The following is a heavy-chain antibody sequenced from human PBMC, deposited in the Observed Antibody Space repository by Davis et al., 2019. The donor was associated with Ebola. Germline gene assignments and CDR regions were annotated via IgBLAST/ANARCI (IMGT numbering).Heavy chain of an antibody. Sequence: PGGSLRLSCAAFGFAFSNYDMNWVRQVPGKGLEWVSSICRNSYYIYYADSLKGRFTISRDNAKNSLYLHMKSLRAEDTAVYYCARELVYWGQGTLVTVSS. CDR3: ARELVY. CDR1: GFAFSNYD. J-gene: IGHJ4*02. D-gene: IGHD3-3*02. V-gene: IGHV3-21*01. CDR2: ICRNSYYI.